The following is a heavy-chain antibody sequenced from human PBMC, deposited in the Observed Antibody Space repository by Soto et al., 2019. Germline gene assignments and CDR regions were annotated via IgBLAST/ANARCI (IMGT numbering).Heavy chain of an antibody. J-gene: IGHJ6*02. CDR1: GGTFSSYA. D-gene: IGHD1-26*01. V-gene: IGHV1-69*01. CDR2: IIPIFDTA. CDR3: AREGGIVGANWDYYYYYGMDV. Sequence: QVQLVQSGAEVKKPGSSVKVSCKASGGTFSSYAISWVRQAPGQGLEWMGGIIPIFDTANYAQKFQGRVTITADESTSTAYMELSSLRSEDTAVYYCAREGGIVGANWDYYYYYGMDVWGQGTTVTVSS.